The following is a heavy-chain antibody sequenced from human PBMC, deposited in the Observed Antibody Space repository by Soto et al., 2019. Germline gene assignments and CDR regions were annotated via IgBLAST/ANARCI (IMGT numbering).Heavy chain of an antibody. V-gene: IGHV4-30-4*08. CDR1: GGSISSSTYY. CDR2: ISYSGST. Sequence: LSLTCTVSGGSISSSTYYWGWMRQPPGKGLEWIGFISYSGSTYYSTSLKSRVTISVDTSKSQFSLNLSFVTAADTSVYYCATMGTPATGLYFFDYWGQGSLVTVSS. J-gene: IGHJ4*02. CDR3: ATMGTPATGLYFFDY. D-gene: IGHD2-15*01.